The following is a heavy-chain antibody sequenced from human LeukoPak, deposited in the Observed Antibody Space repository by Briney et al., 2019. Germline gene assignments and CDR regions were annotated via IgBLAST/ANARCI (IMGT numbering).Heavy chain of an antibody. V-gene: IGHV1-69*01. CDR2: IIPIFGTA. CDR1: GGTFSSYA. J-gene: IGHJ6*03. CDR3: ARLNGNYGARHYYYYMDV. Sequence: WASVKVSCKASGGTFSSYAISWVRQAPGQGLEWMGGIIPIFGTANYAQKFQGRVTITADESTSTAYMELSSLRSEDTAVYYCARLNGNYGARHYYYYMDVWGKGTTVTVS. D-gene: IGHD4-17*01.